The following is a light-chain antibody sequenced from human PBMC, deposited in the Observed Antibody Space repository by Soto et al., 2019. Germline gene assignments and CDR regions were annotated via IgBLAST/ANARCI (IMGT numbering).Light chain of an antibody. CDR1: SSDVGGYNY. CDR2: DVS. Sequence: QSVLTQPASVSGSPGQSITISCTGTSSDVGGYNYVSWYQQHPGKAPKLMIYDVSNRPSGVSNRFSGSKSGNTASLTISGLQAEDDADYYCTSYTSISLYVLGTGTKVTVL. J-gene: IGLJ1*01. V-gene: IGLV2-14*01. CDR3: TSYTSISLYV.